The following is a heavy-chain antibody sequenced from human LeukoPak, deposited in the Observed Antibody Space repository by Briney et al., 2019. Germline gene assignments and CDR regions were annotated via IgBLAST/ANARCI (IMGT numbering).Heavy chain of an antibody. CDR2: INHSGST. J-gene: IGHJ4*02. CDR3: ARAAIVVVVAATGFDY. D-gene: IGHD2-15*01. CDR1: GGSISSYY. Sequence: PSETLSLTCTVSGGSISSYYWSWIRQPPGKGLEWIGEINHSGSTNYNPSLKSRVTISVDTSKNQFSLKLSSVTAADTAVYYCARAAIVVVVAATGFDYWGQGTLVTVSS. V-gene: IGHV4-34*01.